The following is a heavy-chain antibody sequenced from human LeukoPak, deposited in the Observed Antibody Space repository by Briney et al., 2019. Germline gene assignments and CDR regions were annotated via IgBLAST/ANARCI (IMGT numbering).Heavy chain of an antibody. V-gene: IGHV4-30-2*01. Sequence: PSETLSLTCAVSGDSISSGGYSWSWIRQPPGKGLEWIGYISHSGGTNYNPSLKSRVTISVDRSKDQFSLKLSSVTAADTAVYYCARRVKKWTLHYYGSGSYYIHSPYFDYWGQGTLVTVSS. J-gene: IGHJ4*02. CDR2: ISHSGGT. CDR3: ARRVKKWTLHYYGSGSYYIHSPYFDY. D-gene: IGHD3-10*01. CDR1: GDSISSGGYS.